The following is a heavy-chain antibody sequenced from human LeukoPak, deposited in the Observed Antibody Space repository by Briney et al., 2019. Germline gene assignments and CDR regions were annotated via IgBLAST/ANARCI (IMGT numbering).Heavy chain of an antibody. CDR1: GFTFSSYG. CDR3: ARARFRYCSSTSCFDAFDI. J-gene: IGHJ3*02. Sequence: GGSLRLSCAASGFTFSSYGMHWVRQAPGKGLEWVAVISYDGSNKYYADSVKGRFTISRDNAKNSLYLQMNSLRAEDTAVYYCARARFRYCSSTSCFDAFDIWGQGTMVTVSS. D-gene: IGHD2-2*01. CDR2: ISYDGSNK. V-gene: IGHV3-30*03.